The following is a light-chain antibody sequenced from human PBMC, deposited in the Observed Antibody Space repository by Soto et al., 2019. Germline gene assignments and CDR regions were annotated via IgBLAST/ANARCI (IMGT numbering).Light chain of an antibody. V-gene: IGKV3-15*01. CDR3: HQYNDWPPT. CDR2: GAS. CDR1: RRIDNS. Sequence: EIAVTQSPATVSASPGDRVTLSCRASRRIDNSLAWYQQRRGQPPRLLIFGASARATGVPTRFSGSGSGTLFSLTISSLQSEDFTVYYCHQYNDWPPTFGQGTKLEI. J-gene: IGKJ2*01.